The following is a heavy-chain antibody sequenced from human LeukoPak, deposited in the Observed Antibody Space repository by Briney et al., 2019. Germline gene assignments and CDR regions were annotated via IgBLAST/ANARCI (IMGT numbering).Heavy chain of an antibody. CDR1: GGSFGGYY. CDR2: IYYSGST. D-gene: IGHD3-22*01. Sequence: SETLSLTCAVDGGSFGGYYWTWIRQPPGKGLEWIGSIYYSGSTYYNPSLKSRVTISVDTSKNQFSLKLSSVTAADTAVYYCARRNFLYYDSSGYLYYFDYWGQGTLVTVSS. CDR3: ARRNFLYYDSSGYLYYFDY. J-gene: IGHJ4*02. V-gene: IGHV4-34*01.